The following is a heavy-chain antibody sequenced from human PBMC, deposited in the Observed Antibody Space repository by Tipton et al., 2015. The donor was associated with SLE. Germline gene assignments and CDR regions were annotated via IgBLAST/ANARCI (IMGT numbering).Heavy chain of an antibody. V-gene: IGHV3-23*01. CDR2: ISGRGRTT. CDR1: GFTFDDYG. D-gene: IGHD2/OR15-2a*01. Sequence: SLRLSCAASGFTFDDYGMSWVRQAPGKGLQWVSAISGRGRTTYFADSVRGRFTISRDNSKNTVYLEMSNLRAEDTAVYYCAKSQVQWEVFFYYFYAMDVWGQGTTVTVSS. J-gene: IGHJ6*02. CDR3: AKSQVQWEVFFYYFYAMDV.